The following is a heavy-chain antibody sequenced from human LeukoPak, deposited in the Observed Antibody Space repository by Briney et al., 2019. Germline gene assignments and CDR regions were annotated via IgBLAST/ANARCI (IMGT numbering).Heavy chain of an antibody. CDR1: GFTFDDYG. CDR2: INWNGGST. V-gene: IGHV3-20*04. CDR3: ARGTFLYSYDSSGYYLNYYFDY. J-gene: IGHJ4*02. D-gene: IGHD3-22*01. Sequence: GGSLRLSCAASGFTFDDYGMSWIRQAPGKGLEWVSGINWNGGSTGYADSVKGRFTISRDNAKNSLYLQMNSLRAEDTALYYCARGTFLYSYDSSGYYLNYYFDYWGQGTLVTVSS.